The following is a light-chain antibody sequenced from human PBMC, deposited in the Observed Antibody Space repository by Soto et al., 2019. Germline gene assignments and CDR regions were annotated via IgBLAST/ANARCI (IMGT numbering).Light chain of an antibody. Sequence: EIVLTQSPGTLSLSPGERATLSCRASQSVSSTDLVWYQQKPGQAPRLLIYGASTRATGIPDRFSGSGSGTDFTLTISRLEPEDFAVYYCHQCENSVRTFGQGTEVEV. CDR3: HQCENSVRT. CDR2: GAS. CDR1: QSVSSTD. J-gene: IGKJ1*01. V-gene: IGKV3-20*01.